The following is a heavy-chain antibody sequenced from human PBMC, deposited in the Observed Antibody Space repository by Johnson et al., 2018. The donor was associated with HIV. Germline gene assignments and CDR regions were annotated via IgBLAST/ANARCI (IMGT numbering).Heavy chain of an antibody. J-gene: IGHJ3*02. Sequence: QVQLVESGGGVVQPGRSLRLSCTASGFTFSNYPMHWVRQAPGKGLEWVAVISFDGSKKYHADSVKGRFTISRDNSKNTLYLQMNSLRAEDTAVYYCAKDVGNYWPNAFDIWGQGTTVTVSS. CDR1: GFTFSNYP. CDR3: AKDVGNYWPNAFDI. D-gene: IGHD3-22*01. V-gene: IGHV3-30*14. CDR2: ISFDGSKK.